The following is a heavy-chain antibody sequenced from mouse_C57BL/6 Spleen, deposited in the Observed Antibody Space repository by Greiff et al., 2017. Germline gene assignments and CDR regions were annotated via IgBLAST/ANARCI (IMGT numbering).Heavy chain of an antibody. CDR3: ARTLYSNYGGYYAMDY. D-gene: IGHD2-5*01. V-gene: IGHV1-22*01. Sequence: EVQLQQSGPELVKPGASVKMSCKASGYTFTDYTMHWVKQSHGKSLEWIGYINPNNGGTSYNQKFKGKATLTVNKSSSTAYMELRSLTSEDSAVYYCARTLYSNYGGYYAMDYWGQGTSVTVSS. J-gene: IGHJ4*01. CDR2: INPNNGGT. CDR1: GYTFTDYT.